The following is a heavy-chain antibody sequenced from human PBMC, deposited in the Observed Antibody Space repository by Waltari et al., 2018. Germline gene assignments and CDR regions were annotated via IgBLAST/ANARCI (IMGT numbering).Heavy chain of an antibody. CDR1: GSTLSTYW. V-gene: IGHV3-74*01. Sequence: EQLVESGGGLVQPAGSLRLSCAASGSTLSTYWMHWVRQAPGKGLVWVSRITSDGSGANYADSVKGRFTISRDNAKNTLYLQMNSLSAEDTAVYYCASDRVLYGLDVWGQGTTVTVSS. CDR2: ITSDGSGA. CDR3: ASDRVLYGLDV. J-gene: IGHJ6*02. D-gene: IGHD3-10*01.